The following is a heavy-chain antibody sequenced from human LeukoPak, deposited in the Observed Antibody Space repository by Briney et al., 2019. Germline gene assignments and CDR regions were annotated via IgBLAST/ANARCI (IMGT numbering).Heavy chain of an antibody. CDR1: GFTFRNYV. CDR2: ISYDGTNK. V-gene: IGHV3-30-3*01. CDR3: ARSPTYYYMDV. Sequence: GGSLRLSCEASGFTFRNYVIHWVRQAPGKGLEWLAVISYDGTNKYYTDSVKGRFTISRDHSKTTVDLQMDSLGGADTAVYYCARSPTYYYMDVWGKGTTVTVSS. J-gene: IGHJ6*03.